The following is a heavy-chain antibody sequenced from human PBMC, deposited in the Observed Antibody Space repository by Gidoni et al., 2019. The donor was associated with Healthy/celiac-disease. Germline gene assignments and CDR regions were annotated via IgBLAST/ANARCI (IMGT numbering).Heavy chain of an antibody. V-gene: IGHV3-23*01. CDR2: ISGSGGST. CDR3: AKDGKTYYDYIWGSWFAFDI. CDR1: GFTFRRSA. Sequence: EVQLFVSGGGLVQPRGSLRLSCAASGFTFRRSAMSWVRQAPGKGLVWVAAISGSGGSTYYADSVKGRFTISRDNSKNTLYLQMNSMRAEDTAVYYCAKDGKTYYDYIWGSWFAFDIWGQGTMVTVSS. J-gene: IGHJ3*02. D-gene: IGHD3-16*01.